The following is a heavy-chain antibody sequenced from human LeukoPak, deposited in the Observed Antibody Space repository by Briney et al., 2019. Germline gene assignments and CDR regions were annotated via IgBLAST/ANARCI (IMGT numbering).Heavy chain of an antibody. CDR2: IHPKSGGT. CDR1: GFTFTDYY. Sequence: VKVSFKASGFTFTDYYIHWVRQAPGQGLEWMGSIHPKSGGTKYAQKFQGRVTVTRDTSISAAYMGLNRLTSDDTAVYYCARDPPAAGSTEFDFWGQGTLVTVSS. CDR3: ARDPPAAGSTEFDF. J-gene: IGHJ4*02. D-gene: IGHD6-13*01. V-gene: IGHV1-2*02.